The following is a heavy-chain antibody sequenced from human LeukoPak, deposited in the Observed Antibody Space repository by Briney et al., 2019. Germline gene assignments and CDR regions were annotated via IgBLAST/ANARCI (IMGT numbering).Heavy chain of an antibody. CDR3: ATPPTGYYGSGGVHPFDI. CDR2: INPNSGGT. J-gene: IGHJ3*02. Sequence: ASVKVSCKASGYTFTGYYMHWVRQAPGQGLEWMGWINPNSGGTNYAQKFQGRVTMTRDTSISTAYMELSRLRSDDTAVYYFATPPTGYYGSGGVHPFDIWGQGTMVTVSS. CDR1: GYTFTGYY. D-gene: IGHD3-10*01. V-gene: IGHV1-2*02.